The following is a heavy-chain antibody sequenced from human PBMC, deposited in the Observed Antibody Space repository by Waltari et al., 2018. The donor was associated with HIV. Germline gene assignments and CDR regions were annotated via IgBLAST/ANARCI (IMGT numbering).Heavy chain of an antibody. D-gene: IGHD5-18*01. J-gene: IGHJ4*02. CDR1: GFTFSSYA. CDR2: ISYDGSNK. V-gene: IGHV3-30-3*01. CDR3: ARGGYGWLPDGY. Sequence: QVQLVESGGGVVQPGRSLRLPCAASGFTFSSYAIHWVGQAPGKGLEGVAVISYDGSNKYYADAVKGRFTISRDNSKNTLYLQMNSLRAEDTAVYYCARGGYGWLPDGYWGQGTLVTVSS.